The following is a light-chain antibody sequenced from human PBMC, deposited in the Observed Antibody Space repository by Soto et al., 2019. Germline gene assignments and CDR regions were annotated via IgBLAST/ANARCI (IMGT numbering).Light chain of an antibody. CDR2: DAS. V-gene: IGKV3-11*01. Sequence: EIVLTQSPATLSLSPGERATLSCRASQSTGYYLAWYQEKPGQAPRLLIYDASIRATGIPARFSGSWSGADFTLTISSLEPEDSAVYSCQHRGNWPPTWTFGQGTKVEIK. CDR1: QSTGYY. CDR3: QHRGNWPPTWT. J-gene: IGKJ1*01.